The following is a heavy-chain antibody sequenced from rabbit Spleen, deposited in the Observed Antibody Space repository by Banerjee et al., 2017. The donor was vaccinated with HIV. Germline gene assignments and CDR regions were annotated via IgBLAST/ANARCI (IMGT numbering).Heavy chain of an antibody. CDR3: VRGASSSGYYNL. V-gene: IGHV1S47*01. CDR2: IEPIFGRT. Sequence: QEQLVESGGGLVQPGGSLKLSCKASGFDFSNYGVSWVRQTPGKGLEWIGYIEPIFGRTYYASWVDGRFTISSHNAQNTLYLQLNSLTAADTATYFCVRGASSSGYYNLWGPGTLVTVS. CDR1: GFDFSNYG. D-gene: IGHD1-1*01. J-gene: IGHJ4*01.